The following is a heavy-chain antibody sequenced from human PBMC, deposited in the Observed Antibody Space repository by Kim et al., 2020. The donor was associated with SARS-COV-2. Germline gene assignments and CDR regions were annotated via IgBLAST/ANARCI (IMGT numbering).Heavy chain of an antibody. J-gene: IGHJ4*02. V-gene: IGHV3-66*01. CDR3: ARDGVNYYDSSGRIFDY. CDR2: IYSGGST. CDR1: GFTVSSNY. D-gene: IGHD3-22*01. Sequence: GGSLRLSCAASGFTVSSNYMSWVRQAPGKGLEWVSVIYSGGSTYYADSVKGRFTISRDNSKNTLYLQMNSLRAEDTAVYYCARDGVNYYDSSGRIFDYWGQGTLVTVSS.